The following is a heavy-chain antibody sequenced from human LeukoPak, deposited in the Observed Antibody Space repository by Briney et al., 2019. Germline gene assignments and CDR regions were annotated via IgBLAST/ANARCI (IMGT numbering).Heavy chain of an antibody. CDR1: GVTLSPYG. CDR2: ISYEGGTQ. V-gene: IGHV3-30*18. Sequence: GGPLRLSCAASGVTLSPYGMHWVRQAPGKGLEWVAVISYEGGTQHYADSVKGRFTISRDNSKNTLYLQMNSLRAEDTAVYYCANGYYYGSGSYYKEAFDIWGQGTMVTVSS. D-gene: IGHD3-10*01. J-gene: IGHJ3*02. CDR3: ANGYYYGSGSYYKEAFDI.